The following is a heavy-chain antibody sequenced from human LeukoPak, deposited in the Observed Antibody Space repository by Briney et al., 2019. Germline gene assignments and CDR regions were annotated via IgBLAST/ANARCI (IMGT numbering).Heavy chain of an antibody. D-gene: IGHD6-13*01. J-gene: IGHJ4*02. CDR3: ARGGVGIAAVRGYFDY. CDR2: IYHSGST. V-gene: IGHV4-38-2*02. Sequence: SETLSLTCTVSGYSISSGYFWGWIRQPPGKGLEWIGSIYHSGSTYYNPSLKSRVTISVDTSKNQFSLKLSSVTAADTAVYYCARGGVGIAAVRGYFDYWGQGTLVTVSS. CDR1: GYSISSGYF.